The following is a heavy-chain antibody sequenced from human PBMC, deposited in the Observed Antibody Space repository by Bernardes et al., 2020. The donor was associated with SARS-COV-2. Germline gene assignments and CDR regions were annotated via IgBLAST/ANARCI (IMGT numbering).Heavy chain of an antibody. CDR3: ATERQSLTVFGVGHDAFDF. Sequence: GSLSLSCAASGFPFEDYTMHWVRQVPGKGLEWVSLVSWDGSTTNYADSVKGRFIISRDSSRNTVHLQMDSLRKEDTALYYCATERQSLTVFGVGHDAFDFWGQGTMVTVSS. V-gene: IGHV3-43*01. J-gene: IGHJ3*01. CDR2: VSWDGSTT. D-gene: IGHD3-3*01. CDR1: GFPFEDYT.